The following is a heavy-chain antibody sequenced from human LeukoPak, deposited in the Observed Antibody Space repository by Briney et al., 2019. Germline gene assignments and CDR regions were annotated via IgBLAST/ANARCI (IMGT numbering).Heavy chain of an antibody. Sequence: PGGSLRLSCAASGFTFRTYWMSWVRQAPGKGLEWVAIIEQDGSEKYYVDSVKGRFTISRDNAKNSLYLQMNSLRAEDTAVYYCARGLQGYSSGWYRGDYWGQGTLVTVSS. J-gene: IGHJ4*02. CDR2: IEQDGSEK. V-gene: IGHV3-7*01. CDR3: ARGLQGYSSGWYRGDY. D-gene: IGHD6-19*01. CDR1: GFTFRTYW.